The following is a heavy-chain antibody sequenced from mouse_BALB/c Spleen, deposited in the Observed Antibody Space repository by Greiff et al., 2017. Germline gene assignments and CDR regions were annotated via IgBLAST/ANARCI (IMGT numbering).Heavy chain of an antibody. CDR3: QSGRYYEYDVAY. J-gene: IGHJ3*01. CDR1: GYSFTGYY. D-gene: IGHD2-4*01. CDR2: VNPNNGGT. V-gene: IGHV1-26*01. Sequence: VQLQQSGPDLVKPGASVKISCKASGYSFTGYYMHWVKQSHGKSLEWIGRVNPNNGGTSYNQKFTGKAILTVDKSSSTAYMELRSLTSEDSAVYDCQSGRYYEYDVAYWGEGTLVTVSA.